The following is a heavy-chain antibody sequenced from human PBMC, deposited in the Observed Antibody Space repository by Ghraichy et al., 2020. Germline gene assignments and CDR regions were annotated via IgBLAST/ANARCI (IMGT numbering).Heavy chain of an antibody. CDR1: GYTFTGNY. CDR2: INPNSGGT. J-gene: IGHJ6*03. Sequence: ASVKVSCKASGYTFTGNYIHWVRQAPGQGLEWMGRINPNSGGTNYAQKFQGRVTLTRDTSISTAYMELSRLRSDDTAVYYCARDILYHWGLVVYYYYYYMHVWGTGTTFTVSS. V-gene: IGHV1-2*06. CDR3: ARDILYHWGLVVYYYYYYMHV. D-gene: IGHD1-20*01.